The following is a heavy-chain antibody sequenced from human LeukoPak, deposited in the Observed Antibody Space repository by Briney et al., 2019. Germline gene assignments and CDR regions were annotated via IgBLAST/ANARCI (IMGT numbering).Heavy chain of an antibody. Sequence: SETLSLTCTVSGGSISSYYWSWIRQPPGKGLEWIGYIYYSGSTNYNPSLKSRVTISVDTSKNQFSLKLSSVTAADTAVYYCARGSPYYDFWSGYYTNYYGMDVWGQGTTVTVSS. D-gene: IGHD3-3*01. CDR1: GGSISSYY. V-gene: IGHV4-59*12. CDR3: ARGSPYYDFWSGYYTNYYGMDV. CDR2: IYYSGST. J-gene: IGHJ6*02.